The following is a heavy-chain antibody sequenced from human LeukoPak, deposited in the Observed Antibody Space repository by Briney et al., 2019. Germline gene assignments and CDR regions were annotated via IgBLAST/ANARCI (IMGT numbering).Heavy chain of an antibody. Sequence: SETLSLTCTVSGGSISSYYWSWIRQPPGKGLECIGYVYYSGSTNYNPSLKSRVTISVDTSKNQFSLKLSSVTAADTAVYYCARHAHYYYYGMDVWGQGTTVTVSS. V-gene: IGHV4-59*08. CDR3: ARHAHYYYYGMDV. CDR1: GGSISSYY. J-gene: IGHJ6*02. CDR2: VYYSGST.